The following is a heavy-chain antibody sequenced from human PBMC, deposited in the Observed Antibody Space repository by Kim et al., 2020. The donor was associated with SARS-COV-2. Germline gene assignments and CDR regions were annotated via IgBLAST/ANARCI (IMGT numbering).Heavy chain of an antibody. CDR3: ARGQLAAGIGPAWSWFDP. V-gene: IGHV4-34*01. Sequence: KSRVTISVATSKNRFSLKLSSVTAADTAVYYCARGQLAAGIGPAWSWFDPWGQGTLVTVSS. D-gene: IGHD6-13*01. J-gene: IGHJ5*02.